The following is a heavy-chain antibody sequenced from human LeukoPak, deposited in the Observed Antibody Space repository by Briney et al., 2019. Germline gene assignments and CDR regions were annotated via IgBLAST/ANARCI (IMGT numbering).Heavy chain of an antibody. D-gene: IGHD3-3*01. CDR1: GDSVSSNSAA. CDR3: ARELRFLEWLNKRDWFDP. J-gene: IGHJ5*02. Sequence: SQTLSLTCAISGDSVSSNSAAWNWIRQSPSRGLEWLGRTYYRSKWYNDCAVSVKSRITINPDTSKNQFSLQLNSVTPEDTAVYYCARELRFLEWLNKRDWFDPWGQGTLVTVSS. CDR2: TYYRSKWYN. V-gene: IGHV6-1*01.